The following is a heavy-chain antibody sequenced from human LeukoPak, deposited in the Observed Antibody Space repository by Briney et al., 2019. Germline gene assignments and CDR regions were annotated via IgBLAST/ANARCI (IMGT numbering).Heavy chain of an antibody. CDR2: FDPEDGET. J-gene: IGHJ4*02. V-gene: IGHV1-24*01. CDR3: ATDVDTAMVFDY. Sequence: ASVKVSCKVSGYTLTELSMHWVRQAPGKGLEWMGGFDPEDGETIYAQKFQGRVTMTEDTSTDTAYMELSSLRSEDTAVYYCATDVDTAMVFDYWGQGTLSPSPQ. D-gene: IGHD5-18*01. CDR1: GYTLTELS.